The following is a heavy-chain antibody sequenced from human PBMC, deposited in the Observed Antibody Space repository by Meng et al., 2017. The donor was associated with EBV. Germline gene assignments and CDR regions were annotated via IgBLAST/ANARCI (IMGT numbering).Heavy chain of an antibody. CDR3: ARGDYTNYPRWFDP. CDR1: GGSVNNESYY. J-gene: IGHJ5*02. D-gene: IGHD4-11*01. CDR2: IYYTGST. Sequence: QVQLQESGPGLVKPWXXLSLTCTVSGGSVNNESYYWGWIRQPPGKGLEYIGYIYYTGSTNYNSSLKSRVTISLDKSKNQFSLKLTSLTAADTAIYYCARGDYTNYPRWFDPWGPGTLVTVSS. V-gene: IGHV4-61*01.